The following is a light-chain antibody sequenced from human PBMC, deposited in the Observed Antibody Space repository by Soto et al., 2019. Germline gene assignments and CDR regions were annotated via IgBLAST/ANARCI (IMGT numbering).Light chain of an antibody. CDR1: SSDVGGYDR. Sequence: QSALTQPPSASGSPGQSVTISCTGTSSDVGGYDRVSWFQQHPGKAPRLMIYEVRNRLSGVSNRFSGSKSGNTASLTISGLQSEDEADYYCTSYTPTGALVFGSGTKVTVL. CDR3: TSYTPTGALV. V-gene: IGLV2-14*03. CDR2: EVR. J-gene: IGLJ6*01.